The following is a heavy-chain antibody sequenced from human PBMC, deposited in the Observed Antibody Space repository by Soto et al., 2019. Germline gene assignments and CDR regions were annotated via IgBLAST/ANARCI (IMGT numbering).Heavy chain of an antibody. CDR2: ISPLKGRT. CDR3: AMDYGDRPEYFKH. J-gene: IGHJ1*01. CDR1: GYTFTSYG. Sequence: GPDLKRPGASMKVSCKASGYTFTSYGISWVRQAPGQGLEWMAWISPLKGRTQYSQKAQGRVTLSTDTSSNTAYMEMTTQRVDDTAVYYCAMDYGDRPEYFKHWGQGTLVTVS. D-gene: IGHD4-17*01. V-gene: IGHV1-18*04.